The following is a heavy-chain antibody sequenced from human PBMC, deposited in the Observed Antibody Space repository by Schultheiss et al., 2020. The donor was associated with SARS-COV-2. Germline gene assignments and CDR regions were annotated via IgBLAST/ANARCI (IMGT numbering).Heavy chain of an antibody. CDR1: GGSISSGDYY. CDR2: IYYSGST. Sequence: SETLSLTCTVSGGSISSGDYYWSWIRQPPGKGLEWIGYIYYSGSTYYNPSLKSRVTISVDTSKNQFSLKLSSVTAADTAVYYCARGGSSGHSRIDYWGQGTLVTVSS. CDR3: ARGGSSGHSRIDY. J-gene: IGHJ4*02. V-gene: IGHV4-30-4*02. D-gene: IGHD6-19*01.